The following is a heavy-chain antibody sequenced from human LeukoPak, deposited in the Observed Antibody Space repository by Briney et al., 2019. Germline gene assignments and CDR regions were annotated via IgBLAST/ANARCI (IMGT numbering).Heavy chain of an antibody. D-gene: IGHD6-6*01. CDR3: AKPEYSSSSYFDY. CDR1: GFTFSSYG. J-gene: IGHJ4*02. V-gene: IGHV3-30*02. CDR2: IRYDGSNK. Sequence: GGSLRLSCAASGFTFSSYGMHWVRQAPGKGLEWVAFIRYDGSNKYYADSVKGRLTISRDNSKNTLYLQMNSLRAEDTAVYYCAKPEYSSSSYFDYWGQGTLVTVSS.